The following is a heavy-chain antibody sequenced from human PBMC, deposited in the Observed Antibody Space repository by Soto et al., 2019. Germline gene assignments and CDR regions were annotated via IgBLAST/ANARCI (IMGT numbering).Heavy chain of an antibody. J-gene: IGHJ6*02. D-gene: IGHD3-3*01. CDR3: ARAALNYDLWSGPINAGMDV. Sequence: GTLSLTCAVYGGSFSGYSWNGNWIRQPPGKGLGWMGEINHSGSTSHNPSLKSRVTLSLDTSKNQCSLILTSVTDAATAVYYCARAALNYDLWSGPINAGMDVWGQGTTVTVSS. CDR1: GGSFSGYS. V-gene: IGHV4-34*01. CDR2: INHSGST.